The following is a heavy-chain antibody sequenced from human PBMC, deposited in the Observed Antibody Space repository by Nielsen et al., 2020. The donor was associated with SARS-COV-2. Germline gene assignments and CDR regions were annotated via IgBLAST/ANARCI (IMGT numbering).Heavy chain of an antibody. D-gene: IGHD3-10*01. Sequence: ASVKVSCKASGYTFSHYVINWVRQAPGQGLEWMGWMNTNTGDPMYAQDFTGRFVFSLDSSVSTAYLHISGLKPGDTAVYYCARRGIALVRGTPERFDPWGQGTLVTVSS. CDR1: GYTFSHYV. J-gene: IGHJ5*02. V-gene: IGHV7-4-1*02. CDR3: ARRGIALVRGTPERFDP. CDR2: MNTNTGDP.